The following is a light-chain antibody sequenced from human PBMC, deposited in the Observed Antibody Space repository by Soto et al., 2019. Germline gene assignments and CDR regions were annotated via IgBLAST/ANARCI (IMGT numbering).Light chain of an antibody. CDR3: QQYGSSRT. CDR1: QSVSSS. V-gene: IGKV3-20*01. J-gene: IGKJ1*01. CDR2: GAS. Sequence: EIVMTQSPATLSVSPGERATLSCRASQSVSSSLAWYQQKLGQAPRLLIYGASSRATGIPDRFSGSGSGTDFTLTISRLEPEDFAVYYCQQYGSSRTFGQGTKVDI.